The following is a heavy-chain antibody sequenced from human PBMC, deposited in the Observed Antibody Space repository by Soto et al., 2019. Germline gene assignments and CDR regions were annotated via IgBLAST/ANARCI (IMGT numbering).Heavy chain of an antibody. J-gene: IGHJ4*02. CDR3: ARDGTLYDSSGYYYLY. V-gene: IGHV1-69*13. CDR1: GGTFSRYA. D-gene: IGHD3-22*01. CDR2: IIPLFGKA. Sequence: ASVKVSCKASGGTFSRYAISWVRQAPGQGLEWMGGIIPLFGKANYAQKFQGRVTITADESTSTAYMEPSSLRSEDTAVYYCARDGTLYDSSGYYYLYWGQGTLVTVSS.